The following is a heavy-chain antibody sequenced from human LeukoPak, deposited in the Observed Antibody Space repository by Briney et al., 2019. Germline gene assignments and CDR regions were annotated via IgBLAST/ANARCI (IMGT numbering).Heavy chain of an antibody. CDR3: ATEGAYCGGDCHDAFDI. CDR1: GYTFTELS. J-gene: IGHJ3*02. D-gene: IGHD2-21*02. Sequence: GASVKVSCKASGYTFTELSMHWVRQAPGKGLEWMGGFDPEDGETIYAQKFQGRVTMTEDTSTDTAYMELSSLRSEDTAVYYCATEGAYCGGDCHDAFDIWGQGTMVTVSS. CDR2: FDPEDGET. V-gene: IGHV1-24*01.